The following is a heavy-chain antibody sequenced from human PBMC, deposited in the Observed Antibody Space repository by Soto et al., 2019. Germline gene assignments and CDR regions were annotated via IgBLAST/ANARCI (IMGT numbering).Heavy chain of an antibody. Sequence: EVQLLESGGGLIQPGGSLRLSCAASGFTFSSFAMTWVRQAPGKGLQWISSISDGPAGAYFADSVKGRFTISRDNSKNTLSLQMDSLRPDDAALYYCAQGGIGRAPGRDSWGQGTLVTVSS. CDR1: GFTFSSFA. CDR2: ISDGPAGA. D-gene: IGHD2-21*01. CDR3: AQGGIGRAPGRDS. J-gene: IGHJ4*02. V-gene: IGHV3-23*01.